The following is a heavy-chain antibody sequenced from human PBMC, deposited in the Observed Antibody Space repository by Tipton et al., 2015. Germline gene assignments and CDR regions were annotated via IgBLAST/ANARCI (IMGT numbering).Heavy chain of an antibody. CDR3: ARGHSGSYRTRGMDV. Sequence: QSGAEVKKPGSSVKVSCKASGGTFSSFAISWVRQAPGQGIEWMGEMSPFFGTANYAQTLQGRVTITADKSTSTAYMELSSLTSEDTAVYYCARGHSGSYRTRGMDVWGQGTTVTVSS. J-gene: IGHJ6*02. D-gene: IGHD1-26*01. CDR2: MSPFFGTA. V-gene: IGHV1-69*06. CDR1: GGTFSSFA.